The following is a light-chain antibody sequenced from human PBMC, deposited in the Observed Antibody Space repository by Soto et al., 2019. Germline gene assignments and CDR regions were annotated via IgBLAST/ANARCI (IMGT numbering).Light chain of an antibody. CDR3: QQYDKWPRT. V-gene: IGKV3-15*01. Sequence: EIVMTQSPATLSVSPGEMATLSCRASQSVSSSSLAWYQHKPGQSPRLLIYGGSARATGIPARFSGGGSGAEYTLTISSLQSEDFAVYYCQQYDKWPRTFGQGTKVDIK. CDR1: QSVSSS. CDR2: GGS. J-gene: IGKJ1*01.